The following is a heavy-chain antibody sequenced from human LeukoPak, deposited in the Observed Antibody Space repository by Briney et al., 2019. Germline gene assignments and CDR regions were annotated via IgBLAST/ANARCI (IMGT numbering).Heavy chain of an antibody. V-gene: IGHV3-7*01. J-gene: IGHJ4*02. CDR3: AREAYCGGDCYSLADY. Sequence: GGSLRHSCAASGFTFSSYWMSWVRQAPGKGLEWVANINQDGSEKYYVDSVKGRFTISRDNAKNSLYLQMNSLRAEDTAVYYCAREAYCGGDCYSLADYWGQGTLVTVSS. CDR2: INQDGSEK. CDR1: GFTFSSYW. D-gene: IGHD2-21*02.